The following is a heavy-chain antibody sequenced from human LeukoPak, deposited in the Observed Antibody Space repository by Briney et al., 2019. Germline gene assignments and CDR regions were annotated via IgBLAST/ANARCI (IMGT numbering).Heavy chain of an antibody. CDR2: ISYDGSNK. J-gene: IGHJ4*02. V-gene: IGHV3-30*03. CDR1: GFTFSSYG. Sequence: GGSLRLSCAASGFTFSSYGMHWVRQAPGKGLEWVAVISYDGSNKYYADSVKGRFTISRDNSKNTLYLQMNSLRAEDTAVYYCAREVYSSSGFDYWGQGTLVTVSS. CDR3: AREVYSSSGFDY. D-gene: IGHD6-6*01.